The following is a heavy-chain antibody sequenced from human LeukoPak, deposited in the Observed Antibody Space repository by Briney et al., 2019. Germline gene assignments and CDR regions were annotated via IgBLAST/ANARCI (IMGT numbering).Heavy chain of an antibody. CDR3: AIQPPGDY. Sequence: SETLSLTCAVSGYSISSGYYWGWIGQPPGKGLECIGSIYHSWSTYYNPSLKSRVTISVDTSKNQFSLKLSSVTAADTAVYYCAIQPPGDYWGQGTLVTVSS. CDR2: IYHSWST. D-gene: IGHD2-2*01. CDR1: GYSISSGYY. V-gene: IGHV4-38-2*01. J-gene: IGHJ4*02.